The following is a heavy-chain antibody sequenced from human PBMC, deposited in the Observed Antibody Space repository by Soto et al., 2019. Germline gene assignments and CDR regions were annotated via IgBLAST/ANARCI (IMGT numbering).Heavy chain of an antibody. CDR1: GYPFTRYS. CDR2: ISGYNGDT. D-gene: IGHD3-3*01. J-gene: IGHJ6*02. CDR3: ARASIKIFGAPSGMDV. V-gene: IGHV1-18*04. Sequence: ASVKVSCKASGYPFTRYSIRWVRQAPGQGLEWMGWISGYNGDTEYSKNFQGRLTMAIDTSTTTASMELRSLRSDDTAVYYCARASIKIFGAPSGMDVWGQGTSVTVSS.